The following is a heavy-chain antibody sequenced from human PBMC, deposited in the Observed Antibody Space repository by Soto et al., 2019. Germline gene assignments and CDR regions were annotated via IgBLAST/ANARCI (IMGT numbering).Heavy chain of an antibody. V-gene: IGHV3-30-3*01. CDR2: ISYDGSNK. Sequence: QVQLVESGGGVVQPGRSLRLSCAASGFTFSSYAMHWVRQAPGKGLEWVAVISYDGSNKYYADSVKGRFTISRDNSKNTLYLQMNSLRAEDTAVYYCAGIGTWVPFDYWGQGTLVTVSS. CDR3: AGIGTWVPFDY. CDR1: GFTFSSYA. D-gene: IGHD1-26*01. J-gene: IGHJ4*02.